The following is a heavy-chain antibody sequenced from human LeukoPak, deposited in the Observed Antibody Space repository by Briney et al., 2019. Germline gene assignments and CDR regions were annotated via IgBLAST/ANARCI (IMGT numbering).Heavy chain of an antibody. CDR2: ISSSGSTI. J-gene: IGHJ6*04. CDR3: AELGITMIGGV. D-gene: IGHD3-10*02. V-gene: IGHV3-48*03. CDR1: GFTFSSYE. Sequence: GGSLRLSCAASGFTFSSYEMNWVRQAQGKGLEWVSYISSSGSTIYYADSVKGRFTISRDNAKNSLYLQMNGLRAEDTAVYYCAELGITMIGGVWGKGTTVTISS.